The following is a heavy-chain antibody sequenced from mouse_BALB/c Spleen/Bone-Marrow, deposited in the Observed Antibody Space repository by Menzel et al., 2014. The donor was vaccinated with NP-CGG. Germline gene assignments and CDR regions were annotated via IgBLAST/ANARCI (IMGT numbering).Heavy chain of an antibody. Sequence: VQRVESGPGLVAPSQSLSTSCTVSGFSLTNYGISWVRQPPGKGLEWLGVIWGDGGTNHHSALISRLNISKDNSKSQVLLKLNSLQTDDTGTCYCRGGPWFAYWGQGTLVTVSA. J-gene: IGHJ3*01. CDR1: GFSLTNYG. D-gene: IGHD3-3*01. CDR3: RGGPWFAY. V-gene: IGHV2-3*01. CDR2: IWGDGGT.